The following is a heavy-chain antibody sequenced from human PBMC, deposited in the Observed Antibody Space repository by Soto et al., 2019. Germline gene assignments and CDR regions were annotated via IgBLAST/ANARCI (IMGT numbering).Heavy chain of an antibody. CDR1: GYSFTNYW. J-gene: IGHJ6*02. V-gene: IGHV5-10-1*01. CDR3: ARHDYYGIDV. D-gene: IGHD3-16*01. Sequence: EVQLVPSGAEVKKPGESLRISCKGSGYSFTNYWISWVRQMPGKGLEWMGRIDPSDSYTKYSPSFQGHVIISADKSFNTAYLQWSSLKASDTAMYFCARHDYYGIDVWGPGTTVTVSS. CDR2: IDPSDSYT.